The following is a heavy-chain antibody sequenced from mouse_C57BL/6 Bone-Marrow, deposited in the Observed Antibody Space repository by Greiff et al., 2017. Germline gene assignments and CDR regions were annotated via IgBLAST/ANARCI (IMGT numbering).Heavy chain of an antibody. V-gene: IGHV1-4*01. CDR3: ARELGAY. D-gene: IGHD4-1*01. J-gene: IGHJ3*01. CDR1: GYTFTSYT. Sequence: QVQLQQSGAELARPGASVKMSCKASGYTFTSYTMHRVKQRPGQGLEWIGYINPSSGYTKYNQKFKDKATLTADKSSSTAYMQLSSLTSEDSAVYYCARELGAYWGQGTLVTVSA. CDR2: INPSSGYT.